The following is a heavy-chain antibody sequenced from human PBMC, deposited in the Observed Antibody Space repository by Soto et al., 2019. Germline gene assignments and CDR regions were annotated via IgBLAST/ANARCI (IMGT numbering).Heavy chain of an antibody. CDR1: GFTFRNFA. D-gene: IGHD1-1*01. J-gene: IGHJ4*02. CDR2: ISGSGRMT. Sequence: GGSLRLSCAASGFTFRNFAMTWVRQAPWKGLEWVSGISGSGRMTYYAHSVKGQFTISRDNSKNTLYLQMDSLRVEDTAVYYCAKEAEQNVNEQIPGDCWGQGSVVAVSS. V-gene: IGHV3-23*01. CDR3: AKEAEQNVNEQIPGDC.